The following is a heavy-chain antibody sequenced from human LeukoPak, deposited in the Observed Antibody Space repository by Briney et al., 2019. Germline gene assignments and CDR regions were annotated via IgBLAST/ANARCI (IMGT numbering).Heavy chain of an antibody. CDR1: GGTFSSYA. D-gene: IGHD2-2*01. CDR3: AREGVVVPAAFDY. J-gene: IGHJ4*02. V-gene: IGHV1-69*13. CDR2: IIPIFGTA. Sequence: GASVKVSCKASGGTFSSYAISWVRQAPGQGLEWMGGIIPIFGTANYAQKFQGRVTITADESTSTAYMELSSLRSEDTAVYYCAREGVVVPAAFDYWGQGTLVTVSS.